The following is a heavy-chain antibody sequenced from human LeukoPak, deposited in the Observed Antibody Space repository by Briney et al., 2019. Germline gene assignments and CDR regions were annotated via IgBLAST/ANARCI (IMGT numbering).Heavy chain of an antibody. CDR3: AKIPSATESFDY. V-gene: IGHV3-74*01. J-gene: IGHJ4*02. D-gene: IGHD5-12*01. Sequence: GGSLRLSCAASGFTFSNYWMHWDRQAPGKGLVWVSRINSDGSSTTYADSVKGRFTISRDNAKNTLYLQMDSLRAEDTAIYYCAKIPSATESFDYWGQGTLVTVSS. CDR2: INSDGSST. CDR1: GFTFSNYW.